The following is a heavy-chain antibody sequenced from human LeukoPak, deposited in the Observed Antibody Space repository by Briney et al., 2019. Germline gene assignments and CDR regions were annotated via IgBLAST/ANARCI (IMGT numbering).Heavy chain of an antibody. CDR1: GFTFSSYS. V-gene: IGHV3-21*04. J-gene: IGHJ4*02. CDR2: ISSSSSYT. D-gene: IGHD6-13*01. CDR3: AKVFTAAAGDSPIDY. Sequence: GGSLRLSCAASGFTFSSYSMNWVRQAPGKGLEWVSSISSSSSYTYYADSVKGRFTISRDNSKNTLYLQMNSLRAEDTAVYYCAKVFTAAAGDSPIDYWGQGTLVTVSS.